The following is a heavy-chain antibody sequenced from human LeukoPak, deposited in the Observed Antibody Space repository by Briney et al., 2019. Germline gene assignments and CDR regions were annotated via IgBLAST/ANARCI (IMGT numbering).Heavy chain of an antibody. V-gene: IGHV4-34*01. CDR3: ARGGDAEG. CDR1: GSSSRGYY. J-gene: IGHJ4*02. CDR2: INHSGST. Sequence: SETLSLTCAVYGSSSRGYYWSWIRQPPGGGLEWIGEINHSGSTNYNPSLKSRVTISVDTSKNQFALKLTSVTAADTAVYYCARGGDAEGWGQGTLVTVSS. D-gene: IGHD3-10*01.